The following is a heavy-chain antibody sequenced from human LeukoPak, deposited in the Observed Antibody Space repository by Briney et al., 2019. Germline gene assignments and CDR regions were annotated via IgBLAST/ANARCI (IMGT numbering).Heavy chain of an antibody. CDR3: ARDYKYAFDN. Sequence: GGSLRLSCAASGFTFSDYSMNWVRQAPGKGLEWISYIGIDSGNTNYADSVKGRFTISGDRAKNSLYLQMNSLRVEDTAVYYCARDYKYAFDNWGQGTLVTVSS. V-gene: IGHV3-48*01. D-gene: IGHD5-24*01. J-gene: IGHJ4*02. CDR2: IGIDSGNT. CDR1: GFTFSDYS.